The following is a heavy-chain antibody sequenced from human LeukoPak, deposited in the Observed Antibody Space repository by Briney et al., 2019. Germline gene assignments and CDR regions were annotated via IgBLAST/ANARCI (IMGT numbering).Heavy chain of an antibody. J-gene: IGHJ4*02. CDR3: ARGADTSNSWPIDY. CDR1: GFTFSSYS. D-gene: IGHD6-13*01. V-gene: IGHV3-21*01. Sequence: GGSLRLSCAASGFTFSSYSMNWVRQAPGKGLEWVSSISSSRSYIYYADSVKGRFTISRNNAKNSLSLQMNSLRAEDTAVYYCARGADTSNSWPIDYWGQGTLVTVSS. CDR2: ISSSRSYI.